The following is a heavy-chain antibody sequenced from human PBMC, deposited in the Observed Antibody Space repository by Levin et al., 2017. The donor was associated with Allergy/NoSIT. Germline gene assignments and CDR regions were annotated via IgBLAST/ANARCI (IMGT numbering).Heavy chain of an antibody. V-gene: IGHV3-7*01. CDR1: GFTFSSYW. CDR3: ARDVGRGAAHDY. CDR2: IKQDGSEK. D-gene: IGHD1-26*01. J-gene: IGHJ4*02. Sequence: LSLTCAASGFTFSSYWMSWVRQAPGKGLEWVANIKQDGSEKYYVDSVKGRFTISRDNAKNSLYLQMNSLRAEDTAVYYCARDVGRGAAHDYWGQGTLVTVSS.